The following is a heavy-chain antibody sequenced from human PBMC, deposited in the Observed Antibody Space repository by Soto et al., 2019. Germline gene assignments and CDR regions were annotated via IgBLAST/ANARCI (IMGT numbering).Heavy chain of an antibody. J-gene: IGHJ4*02. CDR1: GDSITSSSHY. Sequence: PSETLSLTCTVSGDSITSSSHYWGWIRQPPGKGLECIANIYYDGNTYYNPSLKSRVTISRDNSKNTLYLQMNSLRAEDTAVYYCAKGSYRPHDYWGQGTLVTVSS. V-gene: IGHV4-39*07. CDR2: IYYDGNT. CDR3: AKGSYRPHDY. D-gene: IGHD1-26*01.